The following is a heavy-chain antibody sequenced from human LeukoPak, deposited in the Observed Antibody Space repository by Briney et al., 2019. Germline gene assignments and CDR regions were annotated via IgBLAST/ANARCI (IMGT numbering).Heavy chain of an antibody. CDR1: GYTFTGYY. J-gene: IGHJ4*02. CDR2: INPNSGDT. CDR3: ARDLLSGRYHPFDH. V-gene: IGHV1-2*02. Sequence: ASVKVSCKASGYTFTGYYTHWVRQAPGQGPEWMGWINPNSGDTNYAQKFQGRVTLTRDTSISTAYMELSNLRSDDTAVYYCARDLLSGRYHPFDHWGQGTLVTVSS. D-gene: IGHD1-26*01.